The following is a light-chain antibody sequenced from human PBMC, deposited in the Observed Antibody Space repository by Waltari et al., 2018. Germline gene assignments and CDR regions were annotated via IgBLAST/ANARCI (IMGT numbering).Light chain of an antibody. J-gene: IGLJ2*01. CDR2: DVP. V-gene: IGLV2-14*03. CDR3: SSYTSTNTVI. Sequence: QSALTQPASVSGSPGQSITISCTGTSSDIGGYNYVSWYQQHPGKAPKLMIFDVPKRPSGVSDRFSGSKAGNTASLTISGLHTVDESDYYCSSYTSTNTVIFGGGTKVTVL. CDR1: SSDIGGYNY.